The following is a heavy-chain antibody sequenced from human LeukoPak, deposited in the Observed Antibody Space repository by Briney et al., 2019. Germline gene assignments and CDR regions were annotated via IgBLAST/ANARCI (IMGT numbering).Heavy chain of an antibody. V-gene: IGHV3-9*01. CDR1: GFTFDDYA. D-gene: IGHD3-10*01. CDR2: ISWNSGSI. Sequence: GRSLRLSCAASGFTFDDYAMHWVRQAPGKGLEWVSGISWNSGSIGYADSVKGRFTISRDNAKNSLYLQMNSLRAEDTALYYCAKDMTHYYGSGSYFRYFDYWGQGTLVTVSS. CDR3: AKDMTHYYGSGSYFRYFDY. J-gene: IGHJ4*02.